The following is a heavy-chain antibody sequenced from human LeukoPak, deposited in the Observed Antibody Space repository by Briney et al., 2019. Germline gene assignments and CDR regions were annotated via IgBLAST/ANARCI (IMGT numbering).Heavy chain of an antibody. V-gene: IGHV3-23*01. CDR1: GFTFPNYA. CDR2: INAGGRYS. J-gene: IGHJ4*02. Sequence: GSLRLSCAASGFTFPNYAMSWVRQAPGKGLEWVSGINAGGRYSYYADSVKGRFTISRDNSKNTLYLQMNSLRVEDTAVYYCGKELDYGDYLDYWGQGTLVTVSS. CDR3: GKELDYGDYLDY. D-gene: IGHD4-17*01.